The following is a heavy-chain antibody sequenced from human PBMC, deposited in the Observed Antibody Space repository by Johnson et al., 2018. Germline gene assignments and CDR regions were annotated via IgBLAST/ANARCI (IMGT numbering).Heavy chain of an antibody. V-gene: IGHV3-74*01. CDR3: GGTRDLTGYFVYYYMDV. CDR2: INSDGSST. CDR1: GFTFSSYW. Sequence: EVQLVESGGGLVQPGGSLRLSCAASGFTFSSYWMHWVRQAPGKGLVWVSRINSDGSSTSYADSVQGRFTISRDNAKNTLYLQMNRLRAEDTAGYYCGGTRDLTGYFVYYYMDVWGKGTTVTVSS. D-gene: IGHD3-9*01. J-gene: IGHJ6*03.